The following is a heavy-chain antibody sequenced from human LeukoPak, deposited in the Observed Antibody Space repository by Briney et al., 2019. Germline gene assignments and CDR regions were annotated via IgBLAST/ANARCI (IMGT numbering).Heavy chain of an antibody. CDR2: INPRGGHT. V-gene: IGHV1-46*01. CDR3: ARDLGLCSGGSCYSFDP. Sequence: GASVKVSCKASGYTFISYYMHWVRQAPGQGLEWMGIINPRGGHTSYAQNFQGRVAMTGDTSTSTVYMELSSLRSEDTAVYYCARDLGLCSGGSCYSFDPWGQGTLVTVSS. CDR1: GYTFISYY. J-gene: IGHJ5*02. D-gene: IGHD2-15*01.